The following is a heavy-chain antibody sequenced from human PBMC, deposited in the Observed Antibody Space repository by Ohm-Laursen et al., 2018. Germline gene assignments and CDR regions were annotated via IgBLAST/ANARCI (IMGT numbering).Heavy chain of an antibody. CDR1: GFTFDDYA. CDR3: AKDRSSGWNWYFDL. V-gene: IGHV3-9*01. CDR2: ISWNSGSI. Sequence: SLRLSCAASGFTFDDYAMHWVRQAPGKGLEWVSGISWNSGSIGYADSVKGRFTISRDNAKNSLYLQMNSLRAEDTALYYCAKDRSSGWNWYFDLWGRDTLVTVSS. J-gene: IGHJ2*01. D-gene: IGHD6-19*01.